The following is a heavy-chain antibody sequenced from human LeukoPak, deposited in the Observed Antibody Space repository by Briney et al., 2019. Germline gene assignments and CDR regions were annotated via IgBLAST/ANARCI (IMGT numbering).Heavy chain of an antibody. D-gene: IGHD3-3*01. V-gene: IGHV3-30*03. J-gene: IGHJ4*02. Sequence: GGSLRLSCAASGFTSGFTFSSYGMHWVRQAPGKGLEWVAVISYDGSNKYYADSVQGRFTISRDNSKNTLYLQMNSLRAEDTAVYYCAREEWYYFDYWGQGTLVTVSS. CDR3: AREEWYYFDY. CDR2: ISYDGSNK. CDR1: GFTFSSYG.